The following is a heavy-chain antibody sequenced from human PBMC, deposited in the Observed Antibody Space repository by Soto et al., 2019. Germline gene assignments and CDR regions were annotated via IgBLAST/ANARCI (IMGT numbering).Heavy chain of an antibody. CDR3: ARDSGIAAAGGWFDP. CDR2: IVVGSGHT. CDR1: VFTFTNSA. J-gene: IGHJ5*02. D-gene: IGHD6-13*01. Sequence: PSVTVSCKASVFTFTNSAIQWVRLANEQRLEWMGWIVVGSGHTNYAQRFQGRVTITADESTSTAYMELSSLRSEDTAVYYCARDSGIAAAGGWFDPWGQGTLVTVSS. V-gene: IGHV1-58*02.